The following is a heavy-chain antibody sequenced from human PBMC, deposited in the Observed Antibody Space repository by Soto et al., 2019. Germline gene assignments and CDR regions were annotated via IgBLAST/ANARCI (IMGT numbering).Heavy chain of an antibody. CDR3: ARSFSGEQGRSPIWSYYYYGMDV. V-gene: IGHV1-69*13. Sequence: GASVKVSCKASGGTFSSYAISWVRQAPGQGLEWMGGIIPIFGTANYAQKFQGRVTITADESTSTAYMELSSLRSEDTAVYYCARSFSGEQGRSPIWSYYYYGMDVWGQGTTVTVSS. J-gene: IGHJ6*02. D-gene: IGHD3-10*01. CDR1: GGTFSSYA. CDR2: IIPIFGTA.